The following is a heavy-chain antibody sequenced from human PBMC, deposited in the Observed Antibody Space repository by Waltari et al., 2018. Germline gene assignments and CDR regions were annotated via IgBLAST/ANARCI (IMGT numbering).Heavy chain of an antibody. J-gene: IGHJ2*01. D-gene: IGHD4-17*01. CDR2: ISYDGSNK. Sequence: QVQLVESGGGVVQPGRSLRLSCAASGFTFSSYAMHWVLQAPGKGLEWVAVISYDGSNKYYADSVKGRFTISRDNSKNTLYLQMNSLRAEDTAVYYCCGTVDFDLWGRGTLVTVSS. CDR3: CGTVDFDL. CDR1: GFTFSSYA. V-gene: IGHV3-30-3*01.